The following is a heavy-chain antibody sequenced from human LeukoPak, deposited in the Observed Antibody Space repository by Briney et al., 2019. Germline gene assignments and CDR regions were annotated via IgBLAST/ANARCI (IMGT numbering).Heavy chain of an antibody. CDR2: IWYDGSNK. V-gene: IGHV3-33*08. CDR3: ARGGAMITFGGVEAFDI. CDR1: GFTFSSYS. Sequence: PGGSLRLSCAASGFTFSSYSMNWVRQAPGKGLEWVAVIWYDGSNKYYADSVKGRFTISRDNSKNTLYLQMNSLRAEDTAVYYCARGGAMITFGGVEAFDIWGQGAMVTVSS. J-gene: IGHJ3*02. D-gene: IGHD3-16*01.